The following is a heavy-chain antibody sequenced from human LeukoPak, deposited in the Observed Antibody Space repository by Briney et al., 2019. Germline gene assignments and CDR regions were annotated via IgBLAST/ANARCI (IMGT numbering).Heavy chain of an antibody. CDR2: IHYSGST. V-gene: IGHV4-59*01. J-gene: IGHJ4*02. CDR1: GGSISSYY. Sequence: TSETLSLTCTVSGGSISSYYWSWIRQPPGKGLEWIGYIHYSGSTNYNPSLKSRVTISGDTSQNQFSLKLNSVTAADTAVYYCARVTDWNDLDYWGPGTLVTVSS. CDR3: ARVTDWNDLDY. D-gene: IGHD1-1*01.